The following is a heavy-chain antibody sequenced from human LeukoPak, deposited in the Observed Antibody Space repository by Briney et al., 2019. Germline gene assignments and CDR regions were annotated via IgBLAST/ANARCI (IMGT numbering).Heavy chain of an antibody. V-gene: IGHV3-7*01. Sequence: PGGSLRFSCEASGFSFSAAWMTWVRQAPGKGLEWVATIKNDGSDKYYVDSVKGRFTPSRDNAKNLVYLQMNSLRVEDTAVYYCVNLGYSDGGQGTLVTVSS. CDR2: IKNDGSDK. J-gene: IGHJ4*02. CDR1: GFSFSAAW. CDR3: VNLGYSD. D-gene: IGHD5-12*01.